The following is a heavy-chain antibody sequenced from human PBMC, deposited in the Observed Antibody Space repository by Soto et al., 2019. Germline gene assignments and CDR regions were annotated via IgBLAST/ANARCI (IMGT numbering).Heavy chain of an antibody. CDR1: GFSFSSFA. V-gene: IGHV3-48*03. J-gene: IGHJ4*02. Sequence: PGGSLRLSCEASGFSFSSFAMNRVRQAPGRGLEWVSYIRDDGASIYYADSLKGRFTISRDNAKNSLSLQMNNLRAEDTAVYYCARENSVQAWLHHFDHWGLGTLVTVSS. D-gene: IGHD5-18*01. CDR2: IRDDGASI. CDR3: ARENSVQAWLHHFDH.